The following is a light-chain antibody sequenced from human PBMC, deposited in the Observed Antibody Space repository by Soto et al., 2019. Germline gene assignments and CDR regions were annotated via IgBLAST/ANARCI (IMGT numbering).Light chain of an antibody. V-gene: IGLV2-14*01. Sequence: QSVLTQPASLSGPPGQSITISCTGTSSDVGGYNYVSWYQQHPGKAPKFMIYEVSNRPSGVSNRFSGSKSGNTASLTISGLQAEDEADYYCSSYTSSSTWVFGGGTNLTVL. CDR1: SSDVGGYNY. CDR3: SSYTSSSTWV. J-gene: IGLJ3*02. CDR2: EVS.